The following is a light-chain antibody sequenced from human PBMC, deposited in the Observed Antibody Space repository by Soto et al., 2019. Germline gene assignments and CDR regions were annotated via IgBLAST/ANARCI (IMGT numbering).Light chain of an antibody. CDR3: QQYDSYPLT. Sequence: DIQMTQSPSTLSASVGDRVTITCRASQSISSGLAWYQQKPGKAPNLLIYKTSSLESGVPSRFSGSGSGTEFTLTVNSLQPDDFATYCCQQYDSYPLTFGGGTKVEIK. J-gene: IGKJ4*01. V-gene: IGKV1-5*03. CDR1: QSISSG. CDR2: KTS.